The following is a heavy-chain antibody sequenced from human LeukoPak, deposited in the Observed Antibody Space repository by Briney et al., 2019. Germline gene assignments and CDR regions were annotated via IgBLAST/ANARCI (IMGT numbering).Heavy chain of an antibody. CDR3: AREAAWGNWYFDL. CDR1: GFTFSRHG. J-gene: IGHJ2*01. D-gene: IGHD3-16*01. CDR2: IGDTGRAR. Sequence: QTGGSLRLSCAASGFTFSRHGMHWVRQAPGKGLEWVAVIGDTGRARYYADSVKGRFTTSRDNSQSTLYLEMNSLRYDDTALYYCAREAAWGNWYFDLWGRGTLVTVSS. V-gene: IGHV3-30*03.